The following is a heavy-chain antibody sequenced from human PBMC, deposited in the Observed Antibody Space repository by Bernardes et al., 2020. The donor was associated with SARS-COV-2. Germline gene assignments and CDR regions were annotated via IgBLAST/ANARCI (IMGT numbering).Heavy chain of an antibody. CDR1: GFIFTTYS. J-gene: IGHJ4*02. CDR3: ARGWRENSFDY. CDR2: ISSGGDTI. V-gene: IGHV3-48*01. Sequence: GGYLSLSCVGSGFIFTTYSMSWVRQAPGKGLEWLLFISSGGDTIHDADSVRGRFTVSRDDAKNSVYLQMNSLRAEDTAVYYCARGWRENSFDYWGQGALVTVSS. D-gene: IGHD2-15*01.